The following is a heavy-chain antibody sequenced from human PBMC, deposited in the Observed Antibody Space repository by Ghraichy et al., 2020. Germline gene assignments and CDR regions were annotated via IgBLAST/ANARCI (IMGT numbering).Heavy chain of an antibody. CDR1: GFTFSDDW. CDR2: TRQDGTEK. CDR3: ARDKNHAQDS. D-gene: IGHD1-14*01. J-gene: IGHJ4*02. V-gene: IGHV3-7*03. Sequence: GESLNISCAASGFTFSDDWLHWVRQAPGKGLEWVAYTRQDGTEKYYVDSVKGRFIISRDNAKDSLYLQMNSLRADDTAVYYCARDKNHAQDSWGQGTLVTVSS.